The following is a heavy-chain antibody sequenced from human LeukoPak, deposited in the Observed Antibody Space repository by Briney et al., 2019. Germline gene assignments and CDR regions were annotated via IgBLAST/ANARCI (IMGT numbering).Heavy chain of an antibody. CDR3: ARAAFYEDY. CDR2: IYYSGST. J-gene: IGHJ4*02. CDR1: GGSISSGDYY. Sequence: SETLSLTCTVSGGSISSGDYYWGWIRQPRGKGVEWIVYIYYSGSTYYNPSLKSRVTISVDTSKNQFSLKLSSVTAADTAVYYCARAAFYEDYWGQGTLVTVSS. D-gene: IGHD2/OR15-2a*01. V-gene: IGHV4-30-4*08.